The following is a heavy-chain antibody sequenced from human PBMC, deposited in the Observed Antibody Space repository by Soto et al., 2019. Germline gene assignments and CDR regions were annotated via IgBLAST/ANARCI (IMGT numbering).Heavy chain of an antibody. Sequence: XESLRLSCAASGFTFSSYAMSWVRQAAGKGLEWVSAISGSGGSTYYADSVKGRFTISRDNSKTSLYLQMNSLRAEDTALYYCAKDSHYDSSGYWGQGTLVTVSS. V-gene: IGHV3-23*01. J-gene: IGHJ4*02. D-gene: IGHD3-22*01. CDR1: GFTFSSYA. CDR2: ISGSGGST. CDR3: AKDSHYDSSGY.